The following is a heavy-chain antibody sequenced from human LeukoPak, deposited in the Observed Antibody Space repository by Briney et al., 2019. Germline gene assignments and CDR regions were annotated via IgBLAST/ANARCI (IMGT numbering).Heavy chain of an antibody. V-gene: IGHV3-23*01. D-gene: IGHD3-10*01. Sequence: GGSLRLSCAASGFTFSSYAMSWVRQAPGKGLEWVSAISGSGGSTYYADSVKGRFTISRDNSKNTLYLQMSSLRAEDTAVYYCAKYVGDGSGSLSPSYWGQGTLVTVSS. CDR2: ISGSGGST. CDR1: GFTFSSYA. J-gene: IGHJ4*02. CDR3: AKYVGDGSGSLSPSY.